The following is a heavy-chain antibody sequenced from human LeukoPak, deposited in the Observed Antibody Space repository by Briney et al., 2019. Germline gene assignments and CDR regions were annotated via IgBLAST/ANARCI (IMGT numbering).Heavy chain of an antibody. CDR3: ARTPAGYFDL. J-gene: IGHJ2*01. D-gene: IGHD2-2*01. CDR1: GGSLSSGGYS. CDR2: IYHSGST. V-gene: IGHV4-30-2*01. Sequence: SETLSLTCAVSGGSLSSGGYSWSWIRQPPGTGLEWIGYIYHSGSTYYNPSLKSRVTISVDRSKNQFSLKLSSVTAADTAVYYCARTPAGYFDLWGRGTLVTVSS.